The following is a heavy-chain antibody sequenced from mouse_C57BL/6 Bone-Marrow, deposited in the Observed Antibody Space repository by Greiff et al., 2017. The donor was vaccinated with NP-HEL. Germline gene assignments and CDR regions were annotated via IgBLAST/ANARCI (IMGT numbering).Heavy chain of an antibody. J-gene: IGHJ4*01. CDR2: ISDGGSYT. D-gene: IGHD2-4*01. CDR3: ARDSPATMITKAMDY. Sequence: EVKLVESGGGLVKPGGSLKLSCAASGFTFSSYAMSWVRQTPEKRLEWVATISDGGSYTYYPDNVKGRFTISRDNAKNNLYLQMSHLKSEDTAMYYCARDSPATMITKAMDYWGQGTSVTVSS. CDR1: GFTFSSYA. V-gene: IGHV5-4*01.